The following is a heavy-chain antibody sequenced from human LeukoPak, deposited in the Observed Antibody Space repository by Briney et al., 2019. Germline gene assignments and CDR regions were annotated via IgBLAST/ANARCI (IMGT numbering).Heavy chain of an antibody. CDR1: GFTFSDYY. J-gene: IGHJ3*02. D-gene: IGHD3-22*01. CDR3: ARGRYDSSGYNAFDI. V-gene: IGHV3-11*05. CDR2: ISSSSSYT. Sequence: TGGSLRLSCAASGFTFSDYYMSWIPQAPGKGLEWGSYISSSSSYTNYADSVKGRFTISRDNAKNSLYLQMNSLRAEDTAVYYCARGRYDSSGYNAFDIWGQGTMVTVSS.